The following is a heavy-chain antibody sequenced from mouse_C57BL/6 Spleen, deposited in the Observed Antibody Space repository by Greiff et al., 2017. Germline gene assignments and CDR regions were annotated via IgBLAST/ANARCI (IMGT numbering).Heavy chain of an antibody. J-gene: IGHJ1*03. CDR2: ISRGSSTI. V-gene: IGHV5-17*01. CDR3: ARDGYHGYFDV. CDR1: GFTFSDYG. Sequence: EVKLVESGGGLVKPGGSLKLSCAASGFTFSDYGMHWVRQAPEKGLEWVAYISRGSSTIYYADTVKGRFTISRDNAKNTLFLQMTSLRSEDTAMYYCARDGYHGYFDVWGKGTTVTVSS. D-gene: IGHD2-3*01.